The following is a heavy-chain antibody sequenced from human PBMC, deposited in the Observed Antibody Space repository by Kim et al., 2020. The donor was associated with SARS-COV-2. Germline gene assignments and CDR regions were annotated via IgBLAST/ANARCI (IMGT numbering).Heavy chain of an antibody. D-gene: IGHD5-18*01. CDR3: ARRGKYSYGGYYYYGMDV. J-gene: IGHJ6*02. Sequence: KGRFTISRENAKNSLYLQMNSLRAGDTAVYYCARRGKYSYGGYYYYGMDVWGQGTTVTVSS. V-gene: IGHV3-13*01.